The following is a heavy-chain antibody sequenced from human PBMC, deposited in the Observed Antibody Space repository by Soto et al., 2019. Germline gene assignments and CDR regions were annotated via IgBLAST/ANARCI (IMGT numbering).Heavy chain of an antibody. CDR1: GFTCSGYW. V-gene: IGHV3-74*01. CDR2: INSDGSTT. D-gene: IGHD6-13*01. J-gene: IGHJ6*02. CDR3: ARDTTAAEGYYYYGMDV. Sequence: GGSLRLSCAASGFTCSGYWMHWVRQAPGKGLVWVSRINSDGSTTTYADSVKGRFTISRDNARNTLYLQMDSLRAEDTAVYYCARDTTAAEGYYYYGMDVWGQGTTVTVSS.